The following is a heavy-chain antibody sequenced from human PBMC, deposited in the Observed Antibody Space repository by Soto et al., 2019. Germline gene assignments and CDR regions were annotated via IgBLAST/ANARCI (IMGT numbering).Heavy chain of an antibody. CDR3: ARDHHYYGSGSYYTGPSYYYYGMAG. Sequence: QVQLVQSGAEVKKPGASVKVSCKASGYTFTSYGISWVRQAPGQGLEWMGWISAYNGNTNYVQKLQGRVTMTTDTSTSTAYMELRSLRSDDTAVYYCARDHHYYGSGSYYTGPSYYYYGMAGWGRGTTVTVSS. J-gene: IGHJ6*02. CDR2: ISAYNGNT. CDR1: GYTFTSYG. V-gene: IGHV1-18*01. D-gene: IGHD3-10*01.